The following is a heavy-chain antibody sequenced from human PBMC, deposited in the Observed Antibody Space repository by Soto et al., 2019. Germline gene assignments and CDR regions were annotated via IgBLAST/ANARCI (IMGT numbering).Heavy chain of an antibody. V-gene: IGHV1-69*02. J-gene: IGHJ4*01. Sequence: SLKVACKGSGDPFSSDPTSRVRQAPGQGLEWMGRIIPILGIANYAQKFQGRVTITADKSTSTAYMELSSLRSEDTAVYYCARAKPNYDFWSGYQKYYFDYWG. CDR3: ARAKPNYDFWSGYQKYYFDY. D-gene: IGHD3-3*01. CDR1: GDPFSSDP. CDR2: IIPILGIA.